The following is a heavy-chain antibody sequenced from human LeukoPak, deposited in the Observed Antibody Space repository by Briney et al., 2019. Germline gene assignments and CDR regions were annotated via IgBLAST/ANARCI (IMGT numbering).Heavy chain of an antibody. V-gene: IGHV3-74*01. CDR2: INSDGSWA. J-gene: IGHJ4*02. D-gene: IGHD2/OR15-2a*01. CDR3: VSFYETY. Sequence: GGSLRLSCAASGNYWMHWVRQAPGKGLVWVSHINSDGSWASYADSVKGRFTISKDNAKNTVYLRMNSLRAEDTAVYYCVSFYETYWGRGTLVTVSS. CDR1: GNYW.